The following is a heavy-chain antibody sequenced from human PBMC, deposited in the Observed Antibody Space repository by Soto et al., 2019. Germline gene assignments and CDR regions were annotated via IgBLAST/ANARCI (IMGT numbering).Heavy chain of an antibody. V-gene: IGHV3-30*03. Sequence: PGGSLRLSCFVSGFPFSSFGMHWVRQAPGKGLEWVSSISNDGSNQHYADSVKGRFTISRDNSKNTVYLQLNSLRGEDTAVYYCARSRPTGCSDYYYYGMDVWGHGTPVAVT. CDR1: GFPFSSFG. J-gene: IGHJ6*02. D-gene: IGHD1-1*01. CDR3: ARSRPTGCSDYYYYGMDV. CDR2: ISNDGSNQ.